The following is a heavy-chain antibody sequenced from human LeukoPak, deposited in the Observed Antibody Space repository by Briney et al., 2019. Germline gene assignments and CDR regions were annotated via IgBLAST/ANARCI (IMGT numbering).Heavy chain of an antibody. CDR2: IYGDGSST. D-gene: IGHD5-12*01. Sequence: PGGSLRLSCAASGFTFSSYWMHWVRQAPGKGLVWVSRIYGDGSSTSYADSVKGRFTITRDNAKNALFLQLNSLRAEDTAVYYCAREMDSGYAEYYFDYWGQGTLVTVSS. CDR3: AREMDSGYAEYYFDY. J-gene: IGHJ4*02. CDR1: GFTFSSYW. V-gene: IGHV3-74*01.